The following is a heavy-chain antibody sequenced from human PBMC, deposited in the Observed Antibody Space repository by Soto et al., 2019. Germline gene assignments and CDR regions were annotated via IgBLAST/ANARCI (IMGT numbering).Heavy chain of an antibody. Sequence: EGQLVESAGGLVPRGGSLRLSCAASGFTFNYYWVHWGRQAPGQGLVWVSHIHSDGSTTTYADSVKGRFTISRDNAKNTLYLQMNSLRAEDTAVYYCVRGDKGGFDLWGQGTTVTVSS. CDR3: VRGDKGGFDL. CDR2: IHSDGSTT. CDR1: GFTFNYYW. D-gene: IGHD2-21*02. V-gene: IGHV3-74*01. J-gene: IGHJ3*01.